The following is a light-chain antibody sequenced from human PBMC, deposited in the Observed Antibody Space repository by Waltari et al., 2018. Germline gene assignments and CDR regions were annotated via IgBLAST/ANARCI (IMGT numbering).Light chain of an antibody. V-gene: IGKV1-12*01. CDR3: QQGNSLPPT. CDR2: DAS. Sequence: EIQMTQSPSSVSASVRDRVTITCRACQAISRWLAWYQQKPGNSPNLLIYDASKLQSGFPSRFSGSGSGTDFTLTISSLRPEDSATYYCQQGNSLPPTFGQGTKVEIK. CDR1: QAISRW. J-gene: IGKJ1*01.